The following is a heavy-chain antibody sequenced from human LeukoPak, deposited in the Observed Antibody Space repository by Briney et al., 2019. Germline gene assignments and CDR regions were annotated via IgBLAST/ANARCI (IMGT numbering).Heavy chain of an antibody. CDR3: AKVRLYGDYPEIDY. CDR1: GFAFSSYA. V-gene: IGHV3-23*01. Sequence: GGSLRLSCTASGFAFSSYAMSWVRQAPGVGLEWVSAIDGGGGSTWHADSVKGRFTISRENSKNTLYLQMNSLRAEDTAVYYCAKVRLYGDYPEIDYWGQGTLVAVSS. J-gene: IGHJ4*02. CDR2: IDGGGGST. D-gene: IGHD4-17*01.